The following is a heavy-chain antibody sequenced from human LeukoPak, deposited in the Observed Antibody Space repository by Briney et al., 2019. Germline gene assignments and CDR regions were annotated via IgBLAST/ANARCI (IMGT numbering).Heavy chain of an antibody. CDR2: IYYSGST. J-gene: IGHJ4*02. D-gene: IGHD3-10*01. V-gene: IGHV4-59*01. Sequence: SVTLSLTCTVSGGSISSYYWSWIRQPPGKGLEWIGYIYYSGSTNYNPSLKSRVTISVDTSKNQFSLKLSSVTAADTAVYYCARVVRFGELFRIDYWGQGTLVTVSS. CDR1: GGSISSYY. CDR3: ARVVRFGELFRIDY.